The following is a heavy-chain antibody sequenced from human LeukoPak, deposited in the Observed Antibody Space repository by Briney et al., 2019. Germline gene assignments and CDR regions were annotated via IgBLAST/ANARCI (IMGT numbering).Heavy chain of an antibody. V-gene: IGHV3-7*01. CDR3: ARSGCSSTSCYKKGGYYYYYMDV. Sequence: PGWSLRLSCAASGFTFSSYWMSWVRQAPGTGLEWVANIKQDGSEKYYVDSAKGRFTISRDNAKNSLYLQMNSLRAEDTAVYYCARSGCSSTSCYKKGGYYYYYMDVWGKGTTVTVSS. D-gene: IGHD2-2*02. CDR2: IKQDGSEK. CDR1: GFTFSSYW. J-gene: IGHJ6*03.